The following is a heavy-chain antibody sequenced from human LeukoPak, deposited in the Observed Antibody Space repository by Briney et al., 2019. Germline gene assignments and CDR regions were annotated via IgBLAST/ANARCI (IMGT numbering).Heavy chain of an antibody. CDR3: AKAFAAQQWLTLDY. J-gene: IGHJ4*02. Sequence: PGGSLRLSCAASGFTFSSYAMSWVRQAPGKGLEWASAISGSGGSTYYADSVKGRFTISRDNSKNTLYLQMNSLRAEDTAVYYCAKAFAAQQWLTLDYWGQGTLVTVSS. D-gene: IGHD6-19*01. CDR2: ISGSGGST. CDR1: GFTFSSYA. V-gene: IGHV3-23*01.